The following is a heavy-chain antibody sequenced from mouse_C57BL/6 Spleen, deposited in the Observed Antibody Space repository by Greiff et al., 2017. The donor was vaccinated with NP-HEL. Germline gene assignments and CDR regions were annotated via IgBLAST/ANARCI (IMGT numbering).Heavy chain of an antibody. CDR3: ARQGVVAPYYFDY. V-gene: IGHV2-2*01. D-gene: IGHD1-1*01. CDR2: IWSGGST. Sequence: VKLVESGPGLVQPSQSLSITCTVSGFSLTSYGVHWVRQSPGKGLEWLGVIWSGGSTDYNAAFISRLSISKDNSKSQVFFKMNSLQADDTAIYYCARQGVVAPYYFDYWGQGTTLTVSS. CDR1: GFSLTSYG. J-gene: IGHJ2*01.